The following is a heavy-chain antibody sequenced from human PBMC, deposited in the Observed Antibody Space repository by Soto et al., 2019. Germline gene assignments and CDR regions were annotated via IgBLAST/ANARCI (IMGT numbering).Heavy chain of an antibody. V-gene: IGHV3-30-3*01. Sequence: QVQLVESGGGVVQPGRSLRLSCAASGFTFSSYAMHWVRQAPGKGLEWVAVISYDGSNKYYADSVKGRFTISRDNSKNTLYLKMNSLRAEDTAVYYCARDRGYYHYYYGMDVWGQGTTVTVSS. CDR1: GFTFSSYA. CDR3: ARDRGYYHYYYGMDV. CDR2: ISYDGSNK. J-gene: IGHJ6*02.